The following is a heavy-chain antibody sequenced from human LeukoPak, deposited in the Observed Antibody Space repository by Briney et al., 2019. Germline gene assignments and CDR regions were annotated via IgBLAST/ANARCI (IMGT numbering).Heavy chain of an antibody. Sequence: SVTVSCKASGGTFSSYAISWVRQAPGQGLEWMGGIIPIFGTANYAQKFQGRVTITTDESTSTAHMELSSLRSEDTAVYYCASWRRDGLYFDYWGQGTLVTVSS. CDR2: IIPIFGTA. CDR3: ASWRRDGLYFDY. J-gene: IGHJ4*02. D-gene: IGHD5-24*01. V-gene: IGHV1-69*05. CDR1: GGTFSSYA.